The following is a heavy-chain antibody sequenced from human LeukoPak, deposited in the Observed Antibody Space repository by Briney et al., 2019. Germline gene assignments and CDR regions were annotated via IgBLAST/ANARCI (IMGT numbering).Heavy chain of an antibody. CDR1: GFTFSSYG. CDR3: ARGASYWGDYYYGMDV. Sequence: PGGSLRLSCAASGFTFSSYGMHWVRQAPGKGLEWVAFIRYDGSNKYYADSVKGRFTISRDNSKNTLYLQMNSLRADDTAVYYCARGASYWGDYYYGMDVWGQGTRVTVSS. D-gene: IGHD7-27*01. V-gene: IGHV3-30*02. CDR2: IRYDGSNK. J-gene: IGHJ6*02.